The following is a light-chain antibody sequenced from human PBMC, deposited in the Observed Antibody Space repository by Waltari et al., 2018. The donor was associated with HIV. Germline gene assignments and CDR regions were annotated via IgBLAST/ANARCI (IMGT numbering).Light chain of an antibody. V-gene: IGKV3-20*01. J-gene: IGKJ1*01. CDR2: GAS. Sequence: ETVLTQSPDTLSLSPGQRATLSCRASQRVSSGYLAWYQQKPGQPPRLLIYGASSRATGIQDRFSGSGSGTDFTLTISRLEPEDFAVYYCQQYGSSSWTFGQGTKVDSK. CDR1: QRVSSGY. CDR3: QQYGSSSWT.